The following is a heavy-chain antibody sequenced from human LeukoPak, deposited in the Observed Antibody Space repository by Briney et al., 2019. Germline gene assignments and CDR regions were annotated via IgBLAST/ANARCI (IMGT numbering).Heavy chain of an antibody. CDR1: GDSISTYY. CDR2: IYYRVTS. D-gene: IGHD1-1*01. J-gene: IGHJ4*02. CDR3: ARDRGTWNDDGFDY. V-gene: IGHV4-59*12. Sequence: KPSETLSLTCTVSGDSISTYYWSWIRQPPGKGLEWIGYIYYRVTSDYNPSLKSRVTMSVDMSTRQISLKLSSVTAADTAVYYCARDRGTWNDDGFDYWGQGTLVTVSS.